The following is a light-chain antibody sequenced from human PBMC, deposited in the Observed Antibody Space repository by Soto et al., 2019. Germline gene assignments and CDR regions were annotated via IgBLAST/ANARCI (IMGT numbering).Light chain of an antibody. CDR2: DVS. CDR3: SSYTSSTTLV. Sequence: QSALTQPASVSGSPGQSITISCTGTSSDVGGYNYVSWFQQHPGKAPKLMIYDVSHRPAGVSNRFSASKSGNTASLTISGLQAEDDADYYCSSYTSSTTLVFGSGTKLTVL. V-gene: IGLV2-14*01. J-gene: IGLJ1*01. CDR1: SSDVGGYNY.